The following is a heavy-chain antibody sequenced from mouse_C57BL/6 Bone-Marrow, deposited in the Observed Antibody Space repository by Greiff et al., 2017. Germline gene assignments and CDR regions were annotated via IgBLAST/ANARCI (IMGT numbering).Heavy chain of an antibody. Sequence: QVQLQQPGAELVKPGASVKLSCKASGYTFTSYWMHWVKQRPGQGLEWIGMIHPNSGSTNYNEKFKSKATLTVDKSSSTAYMQLSSLTSEDSAVYYCATPDYYGSSHVRWYFDVWGTGTTVTVSS. CDR1: GYTFTSYW. D-gene: IGHD1-1*01. CDR2: IHPNSGST. CDR3: ATPDYYGSSHVRWYFDV. J-gene: IGHJ1*03. V-gene: IGHV1-64*01.